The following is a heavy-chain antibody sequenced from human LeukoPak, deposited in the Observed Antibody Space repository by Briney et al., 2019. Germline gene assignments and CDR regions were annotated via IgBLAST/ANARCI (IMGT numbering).Heavy chain of an antibody. D-gene: IGHD1-26*01. J-gene: IGHJ4*02. CDR3: ARDASRGSYPHYFDY. CDR1: GGSISSGSYY. Sequence: SQTLSLTCTVSGGSISSGSYYWSWIRQPAGKGLEWIGRIYTSGSTNYNPSLKSRVTISVDTSKNQFSLKLSSVTAADTAVYYCARDASRGSYPHYFDYWGQGTLVTVSS. V-gene: IGHV4-61*02. CDR2: IYTSGST.